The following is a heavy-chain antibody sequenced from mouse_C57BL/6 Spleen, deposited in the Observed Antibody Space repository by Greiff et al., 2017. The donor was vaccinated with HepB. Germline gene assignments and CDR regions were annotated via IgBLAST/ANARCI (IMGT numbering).Heavy chain of an antibody. V-gene: IGHV1-50*01. CDR2: IDPSDSYT. CDR3: ARSRVYDYDGYAMDY. CDR1: GYTFTSYW. J-gene: IGHJ4*01. Sequence: QVQLQQPGAELVKPGASVKLSCKASGYTFTSYWMQWVKQRPGQGLEWIGEIDPSDSYTNYNQKFKGKATLTVDTSSSTAYMQLSSLTSEDSAVYYCARSRVYDYDGYAMDYWGQGTSVTVSS. D-gene: IGHD2-4*01.